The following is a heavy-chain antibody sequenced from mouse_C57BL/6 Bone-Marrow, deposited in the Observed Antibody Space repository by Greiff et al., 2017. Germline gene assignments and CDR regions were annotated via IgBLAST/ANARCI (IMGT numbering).Heavy chain of an antibody. Sequence: VQLQQSGAELVRPGASVKLSCTASGFNIKDDYMHWVKQRPELGLGWIGWIDPGNGDTEFASKFQGKATIPADTSSNTAYLQRSSLTSEATAVYYCTFYDGCYIVFGGTGATVTVS. CDR1: GFNIKDDY. CDR3: TFYDGCYIVF. V-gene: IGHV14-4*01. CDR2: IDPGNGDT. D-gene: IGHD2-12*01. J-gene: IGHJ1*03.